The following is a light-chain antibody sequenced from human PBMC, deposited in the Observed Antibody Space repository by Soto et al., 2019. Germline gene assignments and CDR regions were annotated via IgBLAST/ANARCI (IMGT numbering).Light chain of an antibody. V-gene: IGLV3-1*01. CDR1: KLGDKY. CDR2: QDS. Sequence: SYELTQSPSVSVSPGQTASITCSGDKLGDKYACWYQQKPGQSPVLVIYQDSKRPSGIPERFSGSNSGNTATLTISGTQAMDEADYYCQAWDSSMRVFGTGTKLTVL. CDR3: QAWDSSMRV. J-gene: IGLJ1*01.